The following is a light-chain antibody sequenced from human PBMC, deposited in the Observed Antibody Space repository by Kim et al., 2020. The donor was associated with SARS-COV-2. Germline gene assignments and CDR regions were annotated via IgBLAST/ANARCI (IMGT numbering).Light chain of an antibody. V-gene: IGKV3-20*01. J-gene: IGKJ1*01. CDR2: GAS. CDR3: QQYGSSPRT. Sequence: SPGERATLSCGASQSISSNYLAWYQQKPGQAPRLLIYGASSRATGIPDRFSGSGSGTDFTLTISRLEPEDFAVYYCQQYGSSPRTFGQGTKVDIK. CDR1: QSISSNY.